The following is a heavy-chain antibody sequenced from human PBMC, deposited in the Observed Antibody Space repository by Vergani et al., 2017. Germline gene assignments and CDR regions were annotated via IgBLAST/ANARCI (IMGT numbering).Heavy chain of an antibody. Sequence: QLQLQESGPGLVKPSATLSLTCSVSGASIRSSNYYWGWIRQPPGKGLEWIASIYYSGSTYYNPSLKSRVTISVDTSKNQFSLKLSSVTAADTAVYYCARVSRDYNYYYYMDVWGKGTTVTVSS. V-gene: IGHV4-39*01. J-gene: IGHJ6*03. CDR2: IYYSGST. CDR1: GASIRSSNYY. CDR3: ARVSRDYNYYYYMDV.